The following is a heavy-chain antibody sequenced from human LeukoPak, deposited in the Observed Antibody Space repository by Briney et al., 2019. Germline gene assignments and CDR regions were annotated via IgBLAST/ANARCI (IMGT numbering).Heavy chain of an antibody. CDR2: IYYSGST. D-gene: IGHD4-11*01. CDR3: ARHPSNYVPYYFDY. Sequence: PSETLSLTCTVSGGSISSSSYYWGWIRQPPGKGLEWIGSIYYSGSTYYNPSLKSRVTISVDTSKNQFSLKLSSVTAADTAVYYCARHPSNYVPYYFDYWGQGTLVTVSS. CDR1: GGSISSSSYY. J-gene: IGHJ4*02. V-gene: IGHV4-39*01.